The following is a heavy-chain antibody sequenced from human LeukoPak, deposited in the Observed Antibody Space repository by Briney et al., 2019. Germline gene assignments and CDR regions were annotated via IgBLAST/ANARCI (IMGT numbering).Heavy chain of an antibody. CDR3: ARDVVPAATGY. V-gene: IGHV4-39*07. CDR1: GGSISSSPYY. CDR2: IYYSGTT. D-gene: IGHD2-2*01. Sequence: SETLSLTCTVSGGSISSSPYYWGWIRQPPGKGLEWIGSIYYSGTTYYNPSLKSRVSISVDTSKNQFSLNLSSVTAADTAVYYCARDVVPAATGYWGQGTLVTVSS. J-gene: IGHJ4*02.